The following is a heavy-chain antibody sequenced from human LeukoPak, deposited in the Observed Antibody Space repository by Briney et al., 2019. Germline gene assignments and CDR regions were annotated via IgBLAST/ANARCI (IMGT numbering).Heavy chain of an antibody. V-gene: IGHV1-69*05. CDR3: ARSNDYDNKEFDY. CDR1: GGTFSSYA. D-gene: IGHD3-22*01. CDR2: LIPIFGTA. J-gene: IGHJ4*02. Sequence: SVKVSCKASGGTFSSYAISWVRQAPGQGLEWMGGLIPIFGTANYAQKVQGRVTITTDESTSTDYMELSSLRSEDTAVYYCARSNDYDNKEFDYWGQGTLVTVSS.